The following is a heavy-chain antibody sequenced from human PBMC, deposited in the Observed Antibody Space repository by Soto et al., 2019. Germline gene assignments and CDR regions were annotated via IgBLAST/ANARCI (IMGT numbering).Heavy chain of an antibody. CDR3: ARAGGRHSGGIDY. Sequence: QVQLVQSGAEVKKPGSSVKVSCKASGGTFSSYSINWVRQAPGQGLEWMGEIIPIFGTANNAQKFQGRVTITAEESTRTAYMELSSLRSEDTAVYYCARAGGRHSGGIDYWGQGTLVTVSS. D-gene: IGHD1-26*01. CDR2: IIPIFGTA. J-gene: IGHJ4*02. V-gene: IGHV1-69*01. CDR1: GGTFSSYS.